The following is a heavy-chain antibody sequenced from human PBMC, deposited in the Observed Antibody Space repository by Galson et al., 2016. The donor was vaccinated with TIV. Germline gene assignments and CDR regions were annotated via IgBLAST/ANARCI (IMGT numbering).Heavy chain of an antibody. D-gene: IGHD5-12*01. CDR3: ARDPDGFYSGDEWDYYYGMDA. CDR1: GFTVGNNY. CDR2: IYSDGST. V-gene: IGHV3-66*01. Sequence: SLRLSCAVSGFTVGNNYINWVRQAPGKGLEWVSVIYSDGSTYYADSVKGRFVISRDNSKNTLYLQMNSLRAEDTAVYYCARDPDGFYSGDEWDYYYGMDAWGQGTTVTVSS. J-gene: IGHJ6*02.